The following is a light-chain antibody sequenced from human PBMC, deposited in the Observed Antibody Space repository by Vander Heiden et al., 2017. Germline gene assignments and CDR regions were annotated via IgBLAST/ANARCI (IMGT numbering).Light chain of an antibody. J-gene: IGLJ3*02. Sequence: QSALPQPASVSASPGQSITISCTGTSSDVGGYNYVSWYQQHPDKAPKLMIDEVSNRPAGVSNRFSGYKSGNTASLTISGLQAEDEADYYCSSYTSSSTVFGGGTKLTVL. CDR1: SSDVGGYNY. V-gene: IGLV2-14*01. CDR3: SSYTSSSTV. CDR2: EVS.